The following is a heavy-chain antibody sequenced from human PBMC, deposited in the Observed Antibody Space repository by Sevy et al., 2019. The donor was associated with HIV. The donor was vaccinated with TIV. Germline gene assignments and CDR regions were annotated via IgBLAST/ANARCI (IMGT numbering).Heavy chain of an antibody. CDR2: IYYSGST. J-gene: IGHJ4*02. D-gene: IGHD3-22*01. CDR1: GGSISSGGYY. Sequence: SETLSLTCTVSGGSISSGGYYWSWIRQHPGKGLEWIGYIYYSGSTYYNPSLKSRVTISVDTSKNQFSLKLSSVTAADTDVYYCARAASSGYLYYFDYWGQGTLVTVSS. CDR3: ARAASSGYLYYFDY. V-gene: IGHV4-31*03.